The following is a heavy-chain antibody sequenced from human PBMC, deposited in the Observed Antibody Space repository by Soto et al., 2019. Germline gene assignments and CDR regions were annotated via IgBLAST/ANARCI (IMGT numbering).Heavy chain of an antibody. Sequence: GGSLRLSCAASGFTFSSYSMNWVRQAPGKGLEWVSYISSSSSTIYYADSMKGRFTISRDNAKNSLYLQMNSLRAEDTAVYYFARDHCSGGSCYSYYYYYMDVWGKGTTVTVSS. D-gene: IGHD2-15*01. V-gene: IGHV3-48*01. CDR3: ARDHCSGGSCYSYYYYYMDV. J-gene: IGHJ6*03. CDR2: ISSSSSTI. CDR1: GFTFSSYS.